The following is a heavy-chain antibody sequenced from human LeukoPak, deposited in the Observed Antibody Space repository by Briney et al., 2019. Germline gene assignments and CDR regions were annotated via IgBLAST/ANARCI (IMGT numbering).Heavy chain of an antibody. CDR1: GFSVSSNY. D-gene: IGHD2-2*01. CDR3: AKCRSLSPAAAINY. V-gene: IGHV3-53*01. CDR2: IYSDGNI. Sequence: PGGSLRLSCAASGFSVSSNYMSWVRQAPGKGLEWVSVIYSDGNIYYADSVKGRFTISRDNSKNTLYLQMNSLRAEDTAVYYCAKCRSLSPAAAINYWGQGTLVTVSS. J-gene: IGHJ4*02.